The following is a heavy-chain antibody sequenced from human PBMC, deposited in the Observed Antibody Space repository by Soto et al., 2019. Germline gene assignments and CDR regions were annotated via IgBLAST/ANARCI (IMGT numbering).Heavy chain of an antibody. Sequence: GGSLRLSCAASGFTFSSYGMHWVRQAPGKGLEWVAVISYDGSNKYYADSVKGRFTISRDNSKNTLYLQMNSLRAEDTAVYYCAKDLRDGYNSNPFDYWGQGTLVTVSS. D-gene: IGHD5-12*01. V-gene: IGHV3-30*18. CDR3: AKDLRDGYNSNPFDY. CDR2: ISYDGSNK. CDR1: GFTFSSYG. J-gene: IGHJ4*02.